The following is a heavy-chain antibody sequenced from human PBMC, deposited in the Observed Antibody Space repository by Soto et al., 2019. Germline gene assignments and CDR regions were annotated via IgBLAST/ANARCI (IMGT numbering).Heavy chain of an antibody. V-gene: IGHV3-33*01. CDR3: VRGGKTAGAFDI. CDR1: GFTFSNYG. CDR2: IWNDGDKK. Sequence: QVQLVESGGGVVQPGRSLRLSCAASGFTFSNYGMHWVRQAPGKGLELVAVIWNDGDKKFYEDSVNGRFTISRDNSENTLFLQMNSLTADDSAVYYCVRGGKTAGAFDIWGQGTMVTVSS. J-gene: IGHJ3*02. D-gene: IGHD3-16*01.